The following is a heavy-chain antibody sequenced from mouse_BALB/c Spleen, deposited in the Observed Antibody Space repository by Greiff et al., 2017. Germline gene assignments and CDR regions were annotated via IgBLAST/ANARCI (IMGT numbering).Heavy chain of an antibody. Sequence: EVHLVESGGGLVQPGGSLKLSCAASGFTFSSYGMSWVRQTPDKRLELVATINSNGGSTYYPDSVKGRFTISRDNAKNTLYLQMSSLKSEDTAMYYCARKLGLDYWGQGTTLTVSS. J-gene: IGHJ2*01. CDR1: GFTFSSYG. CDR3: ARKLGLDY. D-gene: IGHD4-1*01. V-gene: IGHV5-6-3*01. CDR2: INSNGGST.